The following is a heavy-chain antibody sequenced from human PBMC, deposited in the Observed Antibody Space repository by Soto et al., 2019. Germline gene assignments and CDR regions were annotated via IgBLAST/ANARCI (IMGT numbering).Heavy chain of an antibody. CDR2: IYYGGST. J-gene: IGHJ4*02. CDR1: GDSISTDY. Sequence: SETLSLTCTVSGDSISTDYWSWIRQSPGKGLEWIGFIYYGGSTNYNPSLKSRVTISVDTPKNQFSLKLDSVTAADTAVYYCARLGGYYQAFDSWGQGTLVTVSS. V-gene: IGHV4-59*08. D-gene: IGHD3-22*01. CDR3: ARLGGYYQAFDS.